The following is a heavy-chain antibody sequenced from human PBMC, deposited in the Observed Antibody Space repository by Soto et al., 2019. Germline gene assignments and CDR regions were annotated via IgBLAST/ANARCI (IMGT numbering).Heavy chain of an antibody. CDR3: ARVGDSSGWYRGYYYYGMDV. CDR2: IIPIFGTA. V-gene: IGHV1-69*06. CDR1: GGTFSSYA. Sequence: SVKVSCKASGGTFSSYAISWVRQAPGQGLEWMGGIIPIFGTANYAQKFQGRVTITADKSTSTAYMELSSLRSEDTAVYYCARVGDSSGWYRGYYYYGMDVWGQGTTVTVSS. D-gene: IGHD6-19*01. J-gene: IGHJ6*02.